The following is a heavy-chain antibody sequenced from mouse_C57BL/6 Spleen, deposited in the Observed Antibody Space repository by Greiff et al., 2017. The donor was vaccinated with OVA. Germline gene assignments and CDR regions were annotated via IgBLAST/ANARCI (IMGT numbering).Heavy chain of an antibody. V-gene: IGHV1-15*01. CDR2: IDPETGGT. Sequence: VKLMESGAELVRPGASVTLSCKASGYTFTDYEMHWVKQTPVHGLEWIGAIDPETGGTAYNQKFKGKAILTADKSSSTAYMELRSLTSEDSAVYYCRATVVPMDYWGQGTSVTVSS. CDR3: RATVVPMDY. CDR1: GYTFTDYE. J-gene: IGHJ4*01. D-gene: IGHD1-1*01.